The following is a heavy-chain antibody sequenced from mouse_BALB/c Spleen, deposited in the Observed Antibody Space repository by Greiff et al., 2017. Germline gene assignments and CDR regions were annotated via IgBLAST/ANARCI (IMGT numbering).Heavy chain of an antibody. CDR3: ARRETGTAMDY. J-gene: IGHJ4*01. Sequence: EVQGVESGGGLVKPGGSLKLSCAASGFTFSSYAMYWVRQTPEKRLEWVATISSGGSYTYYPDSVKGRFTISRDNAQNTLYLQMSSLRSEDTAMYYCARRETGTAMDYWGQGTSVTVSS. CDR1: GFTFSSYA. D-gene: IGHD4-1*01. V-gene: IGHV5-9-3*01. CDR2: ISSGGSYT.